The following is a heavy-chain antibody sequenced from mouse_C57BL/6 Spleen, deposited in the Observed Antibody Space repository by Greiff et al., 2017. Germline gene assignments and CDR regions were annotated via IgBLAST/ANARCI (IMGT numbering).Heavy chain of an antibody. CDR1: GYTFTSYW. Sequence: QVQLQQSGAELAKPGASVKLSCKASGYTFTSYWMHWVQQRPGEGLEWIGYINPSSGYTKYNQKFKDKATFTADKSSSTAYMQLSSLTYEDSAVYYCARQVLLIDYAMDYWGQGTSVTVSS. J-gene: IGHJ4*01. CDR2: INPSSGYT. CDR3: ARQVLLIDYAMDY. D-gene: IGHD2-10*01. V-gene: IGHV1-7*01.